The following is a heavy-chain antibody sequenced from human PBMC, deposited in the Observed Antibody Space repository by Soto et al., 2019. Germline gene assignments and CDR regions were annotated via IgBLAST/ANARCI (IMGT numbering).Heavy chain of an antibody. D-gene: IGHD6-13*01. V-gene: IGHV4-4*07. Sequence: SETLSLTCTVSGGSISSYYWSWIRQPAGKGMEWIGRIHTTDGTNYNPSLKSRVTMSIDTSNNQFSLKLSSLTAADTAVYYCARALSSAAGLYFDYWGQGTLVTVSS. J-gene: IGHJ4*02. CDR3: ARALSSAAGLYFDY. CDR1: GGSISSYY. CDR2: IHTTDGT.